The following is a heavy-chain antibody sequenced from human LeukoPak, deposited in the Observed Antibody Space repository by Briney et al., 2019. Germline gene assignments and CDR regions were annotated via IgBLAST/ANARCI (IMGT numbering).Heavy chain of an antibody. CDR1: GYTFTSYY. CDR3: AKDREMATGGFDI. D-gene: IGHD5-24*01. CDR2: INPSGGST. J-gene: IGHJ3*02. Sequence: GASVKVSCKASGYTFTSYYMHWVRQAPGQGLGWMGIINPSGGSTSYAQNFQGRVTMTRDTSTSTVYMELSSLRYEDTAVYYCAKDREMATGGFDIWGQGTMVTVYS. V-gene: IGHV1-46*01.